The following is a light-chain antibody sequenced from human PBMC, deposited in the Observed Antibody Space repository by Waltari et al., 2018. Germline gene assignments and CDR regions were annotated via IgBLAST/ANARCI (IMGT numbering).Light chain of an antibody. CDR1: KLGDKY. Sequence: SYDLTQPPSVSVSPGQTASISCSGDKLGDKYISWFQHQPGQPPVLVIFRDAKRPSGIPERFSGSNSGNTATLTISGTQAMDEADYYCQAWDTGTAGVVFGGGTKLTVL. CDR2: RDA. V-gene: IGLV3-1*01. CDR3: QAWDTGTAGVV. J-gene: IGLJ2*01.